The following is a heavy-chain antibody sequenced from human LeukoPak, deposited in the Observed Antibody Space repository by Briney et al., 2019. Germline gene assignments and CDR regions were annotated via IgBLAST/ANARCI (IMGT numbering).Heavy chain of an antibody. CDR3: AAGWGIDAFDF. CDR1: GGSISSYY. V-gene: IGHV4-59*03. CDR2: VYYTGNT. Sequence: SETLSLTCNVSGGSISSYYWSWIWQPPGKGLEWIGFVYYTGNTNYSPSLKSRVSISLETSKNRFSLKVTSVTAADTAVYYCAAGWGIDAFDFWGQGTLVTV. D-gene: IGHD7-27*01. J-gene: IGHJ3*01.